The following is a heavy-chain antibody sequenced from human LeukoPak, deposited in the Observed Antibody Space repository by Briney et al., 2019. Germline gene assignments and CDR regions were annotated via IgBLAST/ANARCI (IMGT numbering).Heavy chain of an antibody. D-gene: IGHD5-18*01. Sequence: SETLSLTCTVSGGSISSYYWSWTRQPPGKGLEWIGYIYDSGSANYNPSLKSRVTISLDTSKNQFSLKLSSVTAADTAVYYCAGRGFSSGQDDDYWGQGTLVTVSS. CDR1: GGSISSYY. V-gene: IGHV4-59*08. CDR2: IYDSGSA. CDR3: AGRGFSSGQDDDY. J-gene: IGHJ4*02.